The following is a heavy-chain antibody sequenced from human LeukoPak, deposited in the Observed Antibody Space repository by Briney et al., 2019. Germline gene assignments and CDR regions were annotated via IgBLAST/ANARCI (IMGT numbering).Heavy chain of an antibody. J-gene: IGHJ4*02. CDR3: ATDLYERWELPLPSDY. CDR1: GYTFTDYY. V-gene: IGHV1-69-2*01. CDR2: VDPEDGGT. D-gene: IGHD1-26*01. Sequence: ASVKVSCKVSGYTFTDYYMHWVQQAPGKGLEWMGLVDPEDGGTIYAEKFQGRVTITADTSTDTAYMELSSLRSEDTAVYYCATDLYERWELPLPSDYWGQGALVTVSS.